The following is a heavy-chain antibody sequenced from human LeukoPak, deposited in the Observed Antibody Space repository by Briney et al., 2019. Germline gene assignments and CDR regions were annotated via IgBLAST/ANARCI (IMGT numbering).Heavy chain of an antibody. D-gene: IGHD2-8*01. J-gene: IGHJ5*02. CDR3: AKDEMGFDP. CDR1: GFTFNTYW. CDR2: ISGDGGST. V-gene: IGHV3-43*02. Sequence: GGSLRLSCAVSGFTFNTYWMSWVRQAPGKGLEWVSLISGDGGSTYYADSVKGRFTISRDNSKNSLYLQMNSLRTEDTALYYCAKDEMGFDPWGQGTLVTVSS.